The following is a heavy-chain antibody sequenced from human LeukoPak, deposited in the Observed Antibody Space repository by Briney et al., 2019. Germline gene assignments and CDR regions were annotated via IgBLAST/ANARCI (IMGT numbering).Heavy chain of an antibody. J-gene: IGHJ4*02. D-gene: IGHD6-19*01. Sequence: GGSLRLSCAASGFIFSSYAMSWVRQAPGKGLEWISAINGSGGNTYYTDSVKGRFTISRDNSRNTLHLQMNSLRDEDTAVYYCAKSFSVGYSSGWYVDAYYFDYWGQGTLVTVSS. CDR3: AKSFSVGYSSGWYVDAYYFDY. CDR1: GFIFSSYA. CDR2: INGSGGNT. V-gene: IGHV3-23*01.